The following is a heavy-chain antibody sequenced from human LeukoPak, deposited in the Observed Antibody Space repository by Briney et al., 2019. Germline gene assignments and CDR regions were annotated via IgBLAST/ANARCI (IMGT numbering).Heavy chain of an antibody. Sequence: SETLSLTCTVSGASISSYYWSWIRQPAGRGLEWIGRIYTSGNTNYNPSLKSRVTMSVDTSKNQFSLNLNSVTAADTAVYYCARSVRTILDYWGQGTLVTVSS. CDR3: ARSVRTILDY. V-gene: IGHV4-4*07. CDR2: IYTSGNT. J-gene: IGHJ4*02. D-gene: IGHD3-3*01. CDR1: GASISSYY.